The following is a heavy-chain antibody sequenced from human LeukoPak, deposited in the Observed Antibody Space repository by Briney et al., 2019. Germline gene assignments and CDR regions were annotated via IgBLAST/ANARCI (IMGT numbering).Heavy chain of an antibody. CDR2: ISGSGGST. Sequence: GGSLRLSCAASGFTFSSYAMSWVRQAPGKGLEWVSAISGSGGSTYYADSVKGRFTISRDNSKNTLYLQMNSLRAEDTAVYYCAEDSGIAAAGTLDYWGQGTLVTVSS. V-gene: IGHV3-23*01. D-gene: IGHD6-13*01. CDR1: GFTFSSYA. J-gene: IGHJ4*02. CDR3: AEDSGIAAAGTLDY.